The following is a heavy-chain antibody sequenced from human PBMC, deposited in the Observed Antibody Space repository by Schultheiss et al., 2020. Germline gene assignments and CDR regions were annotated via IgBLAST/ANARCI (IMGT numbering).Heavy chain of an antibody. CDR2: INHSGST. J-gene: IGHJ4*02. V-gene: IGHV4-4*02. CDR1: GGSISSSNW. D-gene: IGHD3-10*01. CDR3: ARGIRTMVRGVGGGLDY. Sequence: SETLSLTCAVSGGSISSSNWWSWVRQPPGKGLEWIGEINHSGSTNYNPSLKSRVTISVDTSKNQFSLKLSSVTAADTAVYYCARGIRTMVRGVGGGLDYWGQGTLVTVSS.